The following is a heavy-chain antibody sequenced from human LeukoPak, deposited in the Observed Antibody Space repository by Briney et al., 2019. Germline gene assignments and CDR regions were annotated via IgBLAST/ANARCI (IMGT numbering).Heavy chain of an antibody. V-gene: IGHV3-23*01. Sequence: GGSLRLSCAASGFTFSSYAMSWVRQAPGKGLEWVSAISGSGGSTYYADSVKGRFTISRDNSKNTLYLQMNSLRAEDTAVYYCAKGLYYYGSGSYRATYYYYGMDVWGQGTTVTVSS. J-gene: IGHJ6*02. CDR2: ISGSGGST. CDR3: AKGLYYYGSGSYRATYYYYGMDV. CDR1: GFTFSSYA. D-gene: IGHD3-10*01.